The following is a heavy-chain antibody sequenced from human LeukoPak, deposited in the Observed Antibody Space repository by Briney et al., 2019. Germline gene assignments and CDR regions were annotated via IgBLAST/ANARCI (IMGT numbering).Heavy chain of an antibody. Sequence: TLSLTCTVSGGSISSYYWSWIRQPPGKALEWLALIDWDDDKYYSTSLKTRLTISKDTSKNQVVLTMTNMDPVDTATYYCARGGYSPLEYWGQGTLVTVSS. V-gene: IGHV2-70*18. CDR3: ARGGYSPLEY. J-gene: IGHJ4*02. CDR2: IDWDDDK. CDR1: GGSISSYY. D-gene: IGHD2-2*02.